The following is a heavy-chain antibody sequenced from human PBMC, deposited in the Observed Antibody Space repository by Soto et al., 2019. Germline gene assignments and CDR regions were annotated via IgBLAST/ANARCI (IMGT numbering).Heavy chain of an antibody. CDR2: IKSKTDGGTT. Sequence: GGSLRLSCAASGFTFSNAWMNWVRQAPGKGLEWVGRIKSKTDGGTTDYAAPVKGRFTISRDDSKNTLYLQMNSLKTEDTAVYYCTTIPQYYYDSSGYYRDDYWGQGTLVTVSS. CDR1: GFTFSNAW. J-gene: IGHJ4*02. CDR3: TTIPQYYYDSSGYYRDDY. D-gene: IGHD3-22*01. V-gene: IGHV3-15*07.